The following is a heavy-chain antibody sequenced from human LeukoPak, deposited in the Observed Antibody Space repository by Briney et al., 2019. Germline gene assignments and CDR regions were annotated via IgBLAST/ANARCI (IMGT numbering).Heavy chain of an antibody. CDR3: ATNYGDYEVFDY. D-gene: IGHD4-17*01. Sequence: ASVKVSCKASGGTFSSYAISWVRRAPGQGLEGMGGIIPIFGTANYAQKFQGRVTITADKSTSTAYMELSSLRSEDTAVYYCATNYGDYEVFDYWGQGTLVTVSS. CDR1: GGTFSSYA. J-gene: IGHJ4*02. CDR2: IIPIFGTA. V-gene: IGHV1-69*06.